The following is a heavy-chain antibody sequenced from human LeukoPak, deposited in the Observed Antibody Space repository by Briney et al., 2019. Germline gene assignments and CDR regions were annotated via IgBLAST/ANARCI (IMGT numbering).Heavy chain of an antibody. V-gene: IGHV3-21*01. CDR1: GFTFSSYT. Sequence: GGSLRLSCAASGFTFSSYTMNWVRQAPGKGLEWVPSITGDSAHIFYADSVQGRFIISRDDATKSLYLQMSGLTAEDTAVYYCARVRGYSRDFWGQGTLVTVSS. D-gene: IGHD5-12*01. CDR2: ITGDSAHI. CDR3: ARVRGYSRDF. J-gene: IGHJ4*02.